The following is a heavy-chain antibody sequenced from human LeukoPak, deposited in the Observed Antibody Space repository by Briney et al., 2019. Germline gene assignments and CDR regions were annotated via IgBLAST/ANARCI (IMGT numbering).Heavy chain of an antibody. J-gene: IGHJ4*02. Sequence: GRSLRLSCEASGFTFSTYGMHWVRQAPGKGLEWVALMSYDGSDKSYADSVKGRFTISRDNSKTTLYLQMDSLRGDDAAVYYCAKAVGSISWSFDYWGQGTLVTVSS. CDR1: GFTFSTYG. CDR3: AKAVGSISWSFDY. D-gene: IGHD6-13*01. CDR2: MSYDGSDK. V-gene: IGHV3-30*18.